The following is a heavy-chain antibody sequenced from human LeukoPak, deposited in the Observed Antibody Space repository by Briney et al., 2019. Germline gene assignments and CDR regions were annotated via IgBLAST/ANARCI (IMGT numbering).Heavy chain of an antibody. CDR1: GYTFTGHY. V-gene: IGHV1-2*02. D-gene: IGHD2-2*01. CDR3: ARGPDALSPGWLDP. Sequence: ASVKVSCKASGYTFTGHYVHWVRQAPGQGLEWMGWVNPNSGGTVFAQKFQDRVTMTRDTSISTAYMELSSLQSDDTAIYYCARGPDALSPGWLDPWGQGTLVTVSS. J-gene: IGHJ5*02. CDR2: VNPNSGGT.